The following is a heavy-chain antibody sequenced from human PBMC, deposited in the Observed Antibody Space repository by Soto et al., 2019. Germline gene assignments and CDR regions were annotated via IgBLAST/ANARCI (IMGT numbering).Heavy chain of an antibody. CDR1: GGTFSSYA. Sequence: SVKVSCKASGGTFSSYAISWVRQAPGQGLEWMGGIIPIFGTANYAQKFQGRVTITADESTSTAYMELSSLRSEDTAVYYCARDRWKHFDWLSYNYFDYWGQGTLVT. CDR3: ARDRWKHFDWLSYNYFDY. CDR2: IIPIFGTA. D-gene: IGHD3-9*01. V-gene: IGHV1-69*13. J-gene: IGHJ4*02.